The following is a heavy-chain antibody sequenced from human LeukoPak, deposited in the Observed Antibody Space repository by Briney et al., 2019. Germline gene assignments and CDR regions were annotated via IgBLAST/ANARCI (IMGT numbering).Heavy chain of an antibody. J-gene: IGHJ6*04. Sequence: ASVKVSCKASGYTFTGYYMHWVRQAPGQGLEWMGWINPNSGGTNYAQKFQGRVTMTRDTSISTAYMELSRLRSDDTAVYYCARSFLSFGYCSSTSCYRGMDVWGKGTTVTASS. V-gene: IGHV1-2*02. CDR1: GYTFTGYY. CDR2: INPNSGGT. CDR3: ARSFLSFGYCSSTSCYRGMDV. D-gene: IGHD2-2*03.